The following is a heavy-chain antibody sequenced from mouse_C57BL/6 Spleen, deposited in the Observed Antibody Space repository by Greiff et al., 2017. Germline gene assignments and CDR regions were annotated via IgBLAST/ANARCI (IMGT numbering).Heavy chain of an antibody. Sequence: VQLQQSGAELVKPGASVKISCKASGYAFRSYWMNWVKQRPGKGLEWIGQIYPGDGDTNYNGKFKGKATLTADKSSSTAYMQLSSLTSEDSAVYFCAREGLLRYFDVWGRGTTVTVSS. V-gene: IGHV1-80*01. J-gene: IGHJ1*03. CDR1: GYAFRSYW. D-gene: IGHD1-1*01. CDR2: IYPGDGDT. CDR3: AREGLLRYFDV.